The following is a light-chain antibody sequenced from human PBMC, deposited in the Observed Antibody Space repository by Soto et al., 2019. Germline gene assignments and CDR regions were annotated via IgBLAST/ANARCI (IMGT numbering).Light chain of an antibody. CDR3: CAYAGSSTTYV. CDR2: EGS. V-gene: IGLV2-23*01. CDR1: SGDVGSYNL. J-gene: IGLJ1*01. Sequence: QSVLTQPASVSGSPGQSITISCTGTSGDVGSYNLVSWYQQHPGKAPKLMIYEGSKRPSGVSNRFSGYKSGNTAYLTISGLEAEDEADYYCCAYAGSSTTYVFGNGTKATV.